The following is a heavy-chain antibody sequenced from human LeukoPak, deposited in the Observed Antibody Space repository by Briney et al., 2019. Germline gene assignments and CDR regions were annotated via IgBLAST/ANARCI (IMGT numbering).Heavy chain of an antibody. CDR3: VRGNYFDY. V-gene: IGHV3-74*01. CDR1: RFTFSNCW. CDR2: IHSYGSIT. J-gene: IGHJ4*02. Sequence: GGSLRLSCAASRFTFSNCWMHWVRQTPGKGLVWVSHIHSYGSITDYADSVKGRFTISRDNAKNTLYLQMNSLRAEDTAVYYCVRGNYFDYWGQGTLVTVSS.